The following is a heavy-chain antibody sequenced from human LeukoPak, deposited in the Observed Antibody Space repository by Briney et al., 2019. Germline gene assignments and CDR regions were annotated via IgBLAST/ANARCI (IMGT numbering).Heavy chain of an antibody. CDR1: GFTFSPYW. CDR2: INSDGSTT. Sequence: PGGSLRLSCAAPGFTFSPYWMHWARQAPGKGLVWVSRINSDGSTTSYADSVRGRFTISRDNAKNTLYLQMNSLRAEDTAVYYCVRVNRGYSYGHYDYWGQGTLVTVSS. V-gene: IGHV3-74*01. CDR3: VRVNRGYSYGHYDY. J-gene: IGHJ4*02. D-gene: IGHD5-18*01.